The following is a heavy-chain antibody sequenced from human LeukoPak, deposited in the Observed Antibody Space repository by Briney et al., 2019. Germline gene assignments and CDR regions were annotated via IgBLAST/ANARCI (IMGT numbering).Heavy chain of an antibody. J-gene: IGHJ6*02. CDR3: ARSRRSLTHYYYYGMDV. V-gene: IGHV4-59*01. CDR1: GGSISSYY. CDR2: IYYSGST. D-gene: IGHD4/OR15-4a*01. Sequence: PSETLSLTCTVSGGSISSYYWSWIRQPPGKGLEWIGYIYYSGSTNYNPSLKSRVTISVDTSKNQFSLKLSSVTAADTAVYYCARSRRSLTHYYYYGMDVWGQGTTVTVSS.